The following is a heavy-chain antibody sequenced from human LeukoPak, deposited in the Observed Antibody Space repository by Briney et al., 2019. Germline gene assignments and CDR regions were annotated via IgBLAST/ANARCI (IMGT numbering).Heavy chain of an antibody. J-gene: IGHJ4*02. CDR2: INPSGGST. D-gene: IGHD6-13*01. CDR1: GYTFTSYY. CDR3: AREAQQLVHDY. V-gene: IGHV1-46*01. Sequence: ASVTVSCKASGYTFTSYYMHWVRQAPGQGLEWMGIINPSGGSTSYAQKFQGRVTMTRDTSTSTVYMELSSLRSEDTAVYYCAREAQQLVHDYWGQGTLVTVSS.